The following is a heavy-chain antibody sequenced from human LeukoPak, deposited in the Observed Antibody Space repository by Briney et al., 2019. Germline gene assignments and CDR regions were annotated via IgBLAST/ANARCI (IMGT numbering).Heavy chain of an antibody. V-gene: IGHV3-21*01. CDR2: ISSSSSYI. CDR3: ARGGLSYDILTGYYWDFDY. CDR1: GFTFSSYS. D-gene: IGHD3-9*01. Sequence: GGSLRLSCAASGFTFSSYSMNWVRQAPGKGLEWVSSISSSSSYIYYADSVKGRFTISRDNAKNSLYLQMNSLRAEDTAVYYCARGGLSYDILTGYYWDFDYWGQGTLVTVSS. J-gene: IGHJ4*02.